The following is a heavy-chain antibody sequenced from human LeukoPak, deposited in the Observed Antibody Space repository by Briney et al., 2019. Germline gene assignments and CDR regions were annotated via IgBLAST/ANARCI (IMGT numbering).Heavy chain of an antibody. CDR1: GFTVSSNY. Sequence: PGGSLRLSCAASGFTVSSNYMSWVRQAPGKGLEWVSLINWDGGSTYYADSVKGRFAISRDNNKNSLYLQMTSLRTEDTALYYCTKGSNTWPSLFDYWGQGTLVTVSS. CDR2: INWDGGST. CDR3: TKGSNTWPSLFDY. V-gene: IGHV3-43*01. J-gene: IGHJ4*02. D-gene: IGHD2-2*02.